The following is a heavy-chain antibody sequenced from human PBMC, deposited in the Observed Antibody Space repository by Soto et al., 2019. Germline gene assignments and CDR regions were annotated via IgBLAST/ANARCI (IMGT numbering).Heavy chain of an antibody. J-gene: IGHJ4*02. D-gene: IGHD2-15*01. CDR3: ARQGEGYCSGGSCYLPVFDY. CDR2: IYYSGST. V-gene: IGHV4-59*08. Sequence: SETLSLTCTVSGGSISSYYWSWIRQPPGKGLEWFGYIYYSGSTNYNPSLKSRVTISVDTSKNQFSLKLSSVTAADTAVYYCARQGEGYCSGGSCYLPVFDYWGQGTLVTVSS. CDR1: GGSISSYY.